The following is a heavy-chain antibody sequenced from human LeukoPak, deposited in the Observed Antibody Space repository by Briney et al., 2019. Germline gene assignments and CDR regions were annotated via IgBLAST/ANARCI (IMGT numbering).Heavy chain of an antibody. V-gene: IGHV4-39*07. Sequence: KASETLSLTCTVSGGSISSSSYYWGWIRQPPGKGLEWIGSIYYSGSTYYNPSLKSRVTISVDTSKNQFSLKLSSVTAADTAVYYCARGTMIVVVITTYYFDYWGQGTLVTVSS. CDR3: ARGTMIVVVITTYYFDY. CDR2: IYYSGST. D-gene: IGHD3-22*01. CDR1: GGSISSSSYY. J-gene: IGHJ4*02.